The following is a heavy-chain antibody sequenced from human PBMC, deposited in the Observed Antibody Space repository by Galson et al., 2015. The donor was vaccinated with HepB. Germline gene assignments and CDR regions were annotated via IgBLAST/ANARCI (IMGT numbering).Heavy chain of an antibody. Sequence: SVKVSCKASGYTLTNYGISWVRQAPGQGLEWMGWISAYNGNTEYAQKLQGRVTMTTDTSTSTAYMELRSLRSDDTAVYYCARDQWIKDVMTTIVVVTGVGNAFDIWGQGTMVSVSS. CDR3: ARDQWIKDVMTTIVVVTGVGNAFDI. D-gene: IGHD3-22*01. CDR1: GYTLTNYG. CDR2: ISAYNGNT. J-gene: IGHJ3*02. V-gene: IGHV1-18*01.